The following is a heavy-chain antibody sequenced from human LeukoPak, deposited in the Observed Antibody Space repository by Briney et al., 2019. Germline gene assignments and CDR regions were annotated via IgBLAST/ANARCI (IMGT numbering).Heavy chain of an antibody. Sequence: SETLSLTCTVSGGSVSSGNYYWSWIRQPPGPGLEWIGYIYHSGNSNYNPSLKSRVTISVDTSKNQFSLRLSSVTAADTAVYYCARDTYSYDSSGYMFDSWGQGTLVTVSS. V-gene: IGHV4-61*01. CDR2: IYHSGNS. J-gene: IGHJ4*02. D-gene: IGHD3-22*01. CDR3: ARDTYSYDSSGYMFDS. CDR1: GGSVSSGNYY.